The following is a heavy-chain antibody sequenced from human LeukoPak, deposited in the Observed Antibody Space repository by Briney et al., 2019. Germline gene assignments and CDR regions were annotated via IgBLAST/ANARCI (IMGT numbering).Heavy chain of an antibody. Sequence: GGSLRLSCAASGFTFSSYGMHWVRQAPGKGLEWVAVISYDGSNKYYADSVTGQFTISRDNSKNTLYLQMNSLRAEDTAVYYCAVGYCSGGSCYYYYGMDVWGQGTTVTVSS. CDR2: ISYDGSNK. J-gene: IGHJ6*02. CDR3: AVGYCSGGSCYYYYGMDV. D-gene: IGHD2-15*01. CDR1: GFTFSSYG. V-gene: IGHV3-30*03.